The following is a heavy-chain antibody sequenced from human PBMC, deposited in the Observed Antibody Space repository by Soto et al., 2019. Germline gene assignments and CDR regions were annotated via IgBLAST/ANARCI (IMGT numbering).Heavy chain of an antibody. Sequence: QVTLKESGPVLVKPTETLTLTCTVSGFSLSNARMGVGWIRQPPGRALEWLAHIFSNDEKSYSTSLRSRLSISKDTSKSQVVLSMTNMDAVDTATYYCARSNIAAHNWFDPWGQGTLVTVSS. J-gene: IGHJ5*02. V-gene: IGHV2-26*01. CDR2: IFSNDEK. D-gene: IGHD6-6*01. CDR1: GFSLSNARMG. CDR3: ARSNIAAHNWFDP.